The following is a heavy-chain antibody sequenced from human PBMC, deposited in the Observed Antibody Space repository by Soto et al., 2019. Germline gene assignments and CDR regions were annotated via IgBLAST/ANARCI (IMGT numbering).Heavy chain of an antibody. J-gene: IGHJ3*01. CDR2: IYHSGNT. D-gene: IGHD2-15*01. Sequence: QLQLQESGSGLVKPSQTLSLTCAVSGGSISSGGYSWTWIRQPPGKGLEWIGDIYHSGNTYYNPSLKSRVPVSGDRSKTQFTLNLSSVTAADTAVYYCASYVAADDALDVWGQGTMVTVSS. CDR1: GGSISSGGYS. V-gene: IGHV4-30-2*01. CDR3: ASYVAADDALDV.